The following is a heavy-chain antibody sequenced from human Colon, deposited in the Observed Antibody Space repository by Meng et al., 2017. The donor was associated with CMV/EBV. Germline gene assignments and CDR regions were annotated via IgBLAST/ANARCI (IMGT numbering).Heavy chain of an antibody. V-gene: IGHV3-7*01. CDR2: INEDGGEI. CDR3: ARITTFGTGLHGMDV. Sequence: GGSLRLSCAASGFTFSSYAMSWVRQAPGKGLDWVANINEDGGEIYYVDSLWGRFTISRDNAKNSLYLQMNSLRAEDSAVYYCARITTFGTGLHGMDVWGQGTTVTVSS. D-gene: IGHD3-3*01. CDR1: GFTFSSYA. J-gene: IGHJ6*02.